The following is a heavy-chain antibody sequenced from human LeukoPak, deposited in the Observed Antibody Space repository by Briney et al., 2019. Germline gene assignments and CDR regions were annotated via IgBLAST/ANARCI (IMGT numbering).Heavy chain of an antibody. CDR1: GFTFSSYA. D-gene: IGHD6-19*01. V-gene: IGHV3-23*01. CDR3: AKDPYTSGWYWNHLDY. Sequence: VGSLRLSCAASGFTFSSYAMSWVRQAPGKGLEWVSAISGSGSTTYYADSVKGRFTISRDNPKNTLYLQINSLRAEDTAVYYCAKDPYTSGWYWNHLDYWGQGTLVTVSS. J-gene: IGHJ4*02. CDR2: ISGSGSTT.